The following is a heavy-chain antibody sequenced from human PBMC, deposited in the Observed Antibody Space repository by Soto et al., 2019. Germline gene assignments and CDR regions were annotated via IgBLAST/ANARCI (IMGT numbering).Heavy chain of an antibody. CDR2: IYYSGST. Sequence: SETLSLTCTVSGGSISSSSYYWGWIRQPPGKGLEWIGSIYYSGSTYYNPSLKSRVTISVDTSKNQFSLKLSSVTAADTAVYYCARDIVVAVFDYWGQGTLVTVSS. V-gene: IGHV4-39*01. CDR3: ARDIVVAVFDY. J-gene: IGHJ4*02. D-gene: IGHD2-2*01. CDR1: GGSISSSSYY.